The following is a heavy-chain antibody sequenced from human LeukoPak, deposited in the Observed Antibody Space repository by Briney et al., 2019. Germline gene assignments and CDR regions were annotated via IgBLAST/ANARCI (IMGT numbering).Heavy chain of an antibody. Sequence: PSETLSLTCDVYGDSFSGYYWTWIRQTPEKGLEWIGEIIHNGSRSVNPSLESRVTISVDTSKNQFSLKLTSVTAPDTSVYYCVRGFCRADSCYSADYFQHWGQGTLVTVSS. D-gene: IGHD2-15*01. CDR1: GDSFSGYY. CDR3: VRGFCRADSCYSADYFQH. CDR2: IIHNGSR. V-gene: IGHV4-34*01. J-gene: IGHJ1*01.